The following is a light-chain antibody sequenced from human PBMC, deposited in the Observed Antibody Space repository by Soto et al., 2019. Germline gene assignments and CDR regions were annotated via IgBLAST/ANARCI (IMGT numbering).Light chain of an antibody. CDR2: GAS. CDR3: HQYENWPQT. V-gene: IGKV3-15*01. Sequence: EIVMTQSPATLSVSPGERATLSCRASQSVSSNLAWYQQKPGQAPRLLIYGASTRATGIPARFSGSGSGTEFTLTISSLKSEDFELYYCHQYENWPQTFGQGTKVDI. J-gene: IGKJ1*01. CDR1: QSVSSN.